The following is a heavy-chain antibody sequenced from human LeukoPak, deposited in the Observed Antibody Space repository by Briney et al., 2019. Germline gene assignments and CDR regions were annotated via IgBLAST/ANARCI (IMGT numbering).Heavy chain of an antibody. V-gene: IGHV4-59*08. Sequence: SETLSLTCTVSGGSITSYYWSWIRQPPGKGLEWIGYIYYSGSANYNPSLKSRVTISVDTSMNQFSLKLSSVTAADTAVYYCARQAGGYCSGGSCSYNWFDPWGQGTLVTVSS. D-gene: IGHD2-15*01. CDR3: ARQAGGYCSGGSCSYNWFDP. CDR2: IYYSGSA. CDR1: GGSITSYY. J-gene: IGHJ5*02.